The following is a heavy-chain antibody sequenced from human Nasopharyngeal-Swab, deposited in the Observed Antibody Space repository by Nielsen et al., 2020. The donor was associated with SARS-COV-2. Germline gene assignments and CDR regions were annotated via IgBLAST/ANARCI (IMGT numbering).Heavy chain of an antibody. Sequence: SLKISCAASGFTFSSYSMHWVRQAPATGLEWVSSINWNSGNIDYADSVKGRFTVSRDNAKNSLYLQMNSLRAEDTALYHCAKGLLFAGVVSYNRHYSYALHVWGQGTTVTVSS. D-gene: IGHD3-3*01. V-gene: IGHV3-9*01. CDR2: INWNSGNI. CDR3: AKGLLFAGVVSYNRHYSYALHV. CDR1: GFTFSSYS. J-gene: IGHJ6*02.